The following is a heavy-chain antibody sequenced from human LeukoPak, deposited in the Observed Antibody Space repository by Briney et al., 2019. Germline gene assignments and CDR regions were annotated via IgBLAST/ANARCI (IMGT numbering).Heavy chain of an antibody. CDR3: ARGLGDGYYYYMDV. J-gene: IGHJ6*03. CDR1: GGTFSSYA. D-gene: IGHD2-21*01. Sequence: SVKVSCKASGGTFSSYAISWVRQAPGQGREGMGGIIAIFGTANYAQKFQGRVMITADESTSTAYMELSSLRSEDTAVYYCARGLGDGYYYYMDVWGKGTTVTVSS. CDR2: IIAIFGTA. V-gene: IGHV1-69*13.